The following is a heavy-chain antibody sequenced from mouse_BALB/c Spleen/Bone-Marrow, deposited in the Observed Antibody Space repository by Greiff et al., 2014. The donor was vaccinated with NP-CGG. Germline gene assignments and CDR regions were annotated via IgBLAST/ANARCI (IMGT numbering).Heavy chain of an antibody. V-gene: IGHV1S135*01. D-gene: IGHD2-12*01. CDR1: GYSFTGYN. CDR2: IDPYSGGT. CDR3: ARSLLRRDALDY. Sequence: EVQLVESGPELEKPGASVRISCKASGYSFTGYNINWVRQSNGKSLEWIGYIDPYSGGTSYYQRFKDRATLTVGKSSSTAYMQLKSLTCEDSAVYYCARSLLRRDALDYWGQGTSVTVSS. J-gene: IGHJ4*01.